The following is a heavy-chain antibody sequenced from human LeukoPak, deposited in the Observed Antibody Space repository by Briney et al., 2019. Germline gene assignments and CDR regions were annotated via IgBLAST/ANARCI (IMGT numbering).Heavy chain of an antibody. CDR3: ARVLRYFDWLLPSFDY. CDR1: GGTFSSYA. V-gene: IGHV1-69*13. CDR2: IIPIFGTA. D-gene: IGHD3-9*01. Sequence: SVKVSCKASGGTFSSYAISWVRQAPGQGLEWMGGIIPIFGTANYAQKFQGRVTITADESTSTAYMELSSLRSEDTAVYYCARVLRYFDWLLPSFDYWGQGTLVTVSS. J-gene: IGHJ4*02.